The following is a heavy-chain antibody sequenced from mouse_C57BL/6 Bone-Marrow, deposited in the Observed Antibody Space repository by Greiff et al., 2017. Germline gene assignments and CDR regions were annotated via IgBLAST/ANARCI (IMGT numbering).Heavy chain of an antibody. D-gene: IGHD1-1*01. J-gene: IGHJ2*01. CDR1: GFNIKDDY. CDR3: TTAGSSHYFDD. Sequence: EVQLQQSGAELVRPGASVKLSCTASGFNIKDDYMHWVKQRPEQGLEWIGWIDPENGDTEYASKFQGKATITADTSSNTAYLQLSSLTSEDTAVYYCTTAGSSHYFDDWGQGTTLTVSS. V-gene: IGHV14-4*01. CDR2: IDPENGDT.